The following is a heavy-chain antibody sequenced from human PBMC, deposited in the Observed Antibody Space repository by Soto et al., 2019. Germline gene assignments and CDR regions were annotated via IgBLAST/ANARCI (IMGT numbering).Heavy chain of an antibody. CDR2: IYYSGST. D-gene: IGHD2-21*01. Sequence: SETLSLTCTVSGGSISSGDYYWSWIRQPPGKGLEWIGYIYYSGSTYYNPSLKSRVTISVDTSKNQFSLKLSSVTAADTAVYYCARDILQDYYYYAMDVWGQGTTVTVSS. V-gene: IGHV4-30-4*01. J-gene: IGHJ6*02. CDR3: ARDILQDYYYYAMDV. CDR1: GGSISSGDYY.